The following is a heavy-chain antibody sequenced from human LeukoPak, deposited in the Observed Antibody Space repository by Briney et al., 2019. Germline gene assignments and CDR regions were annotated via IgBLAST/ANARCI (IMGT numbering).Heavy chain of an antibody. CDR1: GFTFSSYA. V-gene: IGHV3-23*01. J-gene: IGHJ4*02. CDR3: AKAPYYDFWSGYYRDRYFDY. Sequence: GGSLRLSCAASGFTFSSYAMSWVRQAPGKGLEWVSAISGSGGSTYYADSVKGRFTISRDNSKNTLYLQMNSLRAEDTAVYYCAKAPYYDFWSGYYRDRYFDYWGQGTLVTVSS. D-gene: IGHD3-3*01. CDR2: ISGSGGST.